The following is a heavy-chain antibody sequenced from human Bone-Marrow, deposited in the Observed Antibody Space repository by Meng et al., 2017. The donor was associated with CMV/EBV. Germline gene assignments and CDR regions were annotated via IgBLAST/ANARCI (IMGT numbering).Heavy chain of an antibody. CDR3: ARAAARKTYYYYGMDV. D-gene: IGHD6-6*01. J-gene: IGHJ6*02. V-gene: IGHV1-69*05. CDR1: GGTFSSYA. CDR2: IIPIFGTA. Sequence: SVKVSCKASGGTFSSYAISWVRQAPGQGLEWMGGIIPIFGTANYAQKFQGRVTITTDESTSTAYMELSSLRSEDTAVYYCARAAARKTYYYYGMDVWGQRTTVTVSS.